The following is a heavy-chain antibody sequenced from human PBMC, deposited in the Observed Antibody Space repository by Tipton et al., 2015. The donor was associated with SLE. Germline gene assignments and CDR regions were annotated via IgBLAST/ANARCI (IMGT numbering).Heavy chain of an antibody. J-gene: IGHJ4*02. D-gene: IGHD2-8*02. Sequence: TLSLTCTVSGGSIGSGGYSWNWIRQPPGKGLEWIGYVYHSGSAYYNPSLKSRVTISVDRSRNQFSLILSSVTAADTAVYYCARDVGGYNTGWFPYYFDYWGQGTLVTVSS. V-gene: IGHV4-30-2*01. CDR1: GGSIGSGGYS. CDR3: ARDVGGYNTGWFPYYFDY. CDR2: VYHSGSA.